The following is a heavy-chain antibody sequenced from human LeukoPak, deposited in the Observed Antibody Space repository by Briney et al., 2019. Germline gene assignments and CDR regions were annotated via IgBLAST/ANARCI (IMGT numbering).Heavy chain of an antibody. CDR3: ARDFRTDTYSNYRSYWYFDL. J-gene: IGHJ2*01. Sequence: PSETLSLTCTVSGGSVSSTSYYWSWIRQPPGKGLEWIGYIYYSGSTNYNPSLKSRVTISVDTSKNQFSLKLSSVTAADTAVYYCARDFRTDTYSNYRSYWYFDLWGRGTLVTVSS. CDR1: GGSVSSTSYY. CDR2: IYYSGST. V-gene: IGHV4-61*01. D-gene: IGHD4-11*01.